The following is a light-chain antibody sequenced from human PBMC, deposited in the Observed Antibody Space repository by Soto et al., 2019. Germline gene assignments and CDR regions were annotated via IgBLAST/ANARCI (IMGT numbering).Light chain of an antibody. V-gene: IGKV3-20*01. CDR3: QQYGGSPPLT. Sequence: VLTQSPGTLSLSPGERATLSCRASQSGTSSYLAWYQQKPGQAPRLLIYGAASRATGIPARFSVSGSGTDFNLTISRLEPEDFAVYYCQQYGGSPPLTFGGGTTVEIK. CDR2: GAA. J-gene: IGKJ4*01. CDR1: QSGTSSY.